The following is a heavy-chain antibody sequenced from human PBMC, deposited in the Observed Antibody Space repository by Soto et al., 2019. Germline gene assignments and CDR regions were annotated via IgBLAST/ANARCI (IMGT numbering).Heavy chain of an antibody. V-gene: IGHV3-74*01. J-gene: IGHJ6*02. D-gene: IGHD1-1*01. Sequence: GGSMRLSSAAAGCTFINYWRHWVRKTTGKGLVWVSGLYPDGRSTNYADSVKGRFTISRDNSKNTLYLQMNSLRTEDTAVYYCARDRLRYNWNDFPYYYYGMDVWGQGTTVTVSS. CDR1: GCTFINYW. CDR3: ARDRLRYNWNDFPYYYYGMDV. CDR2: LYPDGRST.